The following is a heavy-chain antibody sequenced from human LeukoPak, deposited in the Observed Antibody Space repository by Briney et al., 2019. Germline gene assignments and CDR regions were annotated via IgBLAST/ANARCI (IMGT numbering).Heavy chain of an antibody. CDR2: ISYDGSNK. CDR3: VRDSPSGFFDL. V-gene: IGHV3-30*03. D-gene: IGHD6-19*01. CDR1: GFTFSNYG. Sequence: GGSLRLSCAASGFTFSNYGMHWVRQAPGKGLGWVAVISYDGSNKYYADSVKGRFTISRDNAKNTLYLQVNSLRAEDTAVYYCVRDSPSGFFDLWGRGTLVTVSS. J-gene: IGHJ2*01.